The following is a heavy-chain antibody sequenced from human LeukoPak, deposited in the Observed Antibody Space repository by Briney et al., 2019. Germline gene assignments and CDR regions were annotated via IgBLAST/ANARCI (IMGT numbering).Heavy chain of an antibody. CDR1: GYSFAIYW. V-gene: IGHV5-51*01. Sequence: GESLKISCKASGYSFAIYWIAWVRQVPGKGLEYMGIIYPGDSDTRYSPSFQGQVTISVDKSITTAYLQWSSLKASDTAIYYCARAVVTANMDAGHLHHWGQGTLVTVPS. CDR2: IYPGDSDT. J-gene: IGHJ1*01. D-gene: IGHD2-21*02. CDR3: ARAVVTANMDAGHLHH.